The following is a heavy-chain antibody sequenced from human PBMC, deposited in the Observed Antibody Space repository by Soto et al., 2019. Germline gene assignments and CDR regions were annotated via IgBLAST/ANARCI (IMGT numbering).Heavy chain of an antibody. Sequence: SGGSLRLSCAASGFTFSSYGMHWVRQAPGKGLEWVAVISYDGSNKYYADSVKGRFTISRDNSKNTLYLQMNSLRAEDTAVYYCAIRSVAGTRVFDYWGQGTLVTVSS. D-gene: IGHD6-19*01. CDR1: GFTFSSYG. V-gene: IGHV3-30*03. CDR2: ISYDGSNK. J-gene: IGHJ4*02. CDR3: AIRSVAGTRVFDY.